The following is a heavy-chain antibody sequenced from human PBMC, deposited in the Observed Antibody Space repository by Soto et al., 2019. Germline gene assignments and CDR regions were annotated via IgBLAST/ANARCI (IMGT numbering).Heavy chain of an antibody. CDR1: GYTFTSYG. V-gene: IGHV1-18*01. CDR3: ARARITIFGVVPAILYGMDV. Sequence: GASVKVSCKASGYTFTSYGISWVRQAPGQGLEWMGWISAYNGNTNYAQKLQGRVTMTTDTSTSTAYMELRSLRSDDTAVYYCARARITIFGVVPAILYGMDVWGQGTTVTVSS. CDR2: ISAYNGNT. J-gene: IGHJ6*02. D-gene: IGHD3-3*01.